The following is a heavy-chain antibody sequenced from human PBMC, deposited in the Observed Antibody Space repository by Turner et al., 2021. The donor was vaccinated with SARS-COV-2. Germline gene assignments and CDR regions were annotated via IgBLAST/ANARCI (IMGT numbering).Heavy chain of an antibody. J-gene: IGHJ3*01. CDR1: VGSISRTNYY. CDR2: VYYSGLT. Sequence: QVQVQESGPGLVKPSETLSLTCTVSVGSISRTNYYWAWIRQPPGKGLEWIGNVYYSGLTFSNPSLDSRLTISVDTSKNQFSLHLRSVTVADSAVYYCARPAWELRPIVAFDVWGPGTMVTVSS. D-gene: IGHD1-26*01. CDR3: ARPAWELRPIVAFDV. V-gene: IGHV4-39*01.